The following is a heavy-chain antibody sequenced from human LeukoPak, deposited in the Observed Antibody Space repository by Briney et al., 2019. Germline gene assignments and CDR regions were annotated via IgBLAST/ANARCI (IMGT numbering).Heavy chain of an antibody. CDR1: GGSISSGSYY. V-gene: IGHV4-61*02. Sequence: PSETLSLTCTVSGGSISSGSYYWSWIRQPAGKGLEWIGRIYTSGSTNYNPSLKSRVTISVDTSKNQFSLKLSSVTAADKAVYYCARTYYYGSGIDYWGQGTLVTVSS. D-gene: IGHD3-10*01. CDR3: ARTYYYGSGIDY. CDR2: IYTSGST. J-gene: IGHJ4*02.